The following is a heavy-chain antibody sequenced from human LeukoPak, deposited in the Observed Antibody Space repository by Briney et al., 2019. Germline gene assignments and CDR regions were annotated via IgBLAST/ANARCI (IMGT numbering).Heavy chain of an antibody. J-gene: IGHJ4*02. CDR2: ISSNGGST. CDR3: ARGDYYDSGSYYDY. D-gene: IGHD3-10*01. Sequence: PGRPLRLSCAASGFTFSDYAMHWVRQAPGKGLEYVSAISSNGGSTYYADSVKGRFTISRDNSKNTLYLQMGSLRAEDMAVYYCARGDYYDSGSYYDYWGQGTLVTVSS. CDR1: GFTFSDYA. V-gene: IGHV3-64*02.